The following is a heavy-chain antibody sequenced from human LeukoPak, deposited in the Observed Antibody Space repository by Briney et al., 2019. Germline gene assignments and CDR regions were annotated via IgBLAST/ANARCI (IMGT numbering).Heavy chain of an antibody. CDR3: TRDQTPYN. CDR1: GFTFSSYW. Sequence: GGSLRLSCAASGFTFSSYWMSWVRQAPGKGLEWVGFIRSKAYGGTTEYAASVKGRFTISRDDSNSIAYLQMNSLKTEDTAVYYCTRDQTPYNWGQGNMVTVSS. CDR2: IRSKAYGGTT. D-gene: IGHD2-15*01. J-gene: IGHJ4*02. V-gene: IGHV3-49*04.